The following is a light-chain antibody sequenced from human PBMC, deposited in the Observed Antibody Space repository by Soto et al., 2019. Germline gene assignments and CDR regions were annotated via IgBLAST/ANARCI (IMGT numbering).Light chain of an antibody. V-gene: IGKV3-11*01. CDR3: HQRSNWPPLT. CDR1: QSVSSY. Sequence: EIVLTQSPATLSLSPGERAALSCWASQSVSSYLAWYQQKPGQAPRLLIYDASNRATGIPARFSGSGSGTDFTLTISRLEPEDFAVYYCHQRSNWPPLTFGGGTKVEIK. J-gene: IGKJ4*01. CDR2: DAS.